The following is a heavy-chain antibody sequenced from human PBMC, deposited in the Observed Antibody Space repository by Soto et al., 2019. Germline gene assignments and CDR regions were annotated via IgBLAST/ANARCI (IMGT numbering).Heavy chain of an antibody. CDR1: GFTFSSYA. V-gene: IGHV3-64D*06. CDR2: ISSNGGST. Sequence: GGSLRLSCSASGFTFSSYAMHWVRQAPGKGLEYVSAISSNGGSTYYADSVKGRFTISRDNSKNTLYLQMSSLRAEDTAVYYCVKDLWTFRPPEWFLFDYWGQGTLVTVS. D-gene: IGHD3-3*01. J-gene: IGHJ4*02. CDR3: VKDLWTFRPPEWFLFDY.